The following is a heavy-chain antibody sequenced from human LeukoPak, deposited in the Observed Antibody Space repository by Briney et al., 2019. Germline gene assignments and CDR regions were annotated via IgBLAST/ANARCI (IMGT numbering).Heavy chain of an antibody. CDR2: IYYSGST. V-gene: IGHV4-59*01. CDR1: GGSISSYY. D-gene: IGHD4-17*01. CDR3: ARFGDYGDYMAYYYGMDV. J-gene: IGHJ6*02. Sequence: PSETLSLTCTVSGGSISSYYWSWIRQPPGKGLEWIGYIYYSGSTNYNPSLKSRVTISVDTSKNQFSLKLSSVTAADTAVYYCARFGDYGDYMAYYYGMDVWGQGTTVTVSS.